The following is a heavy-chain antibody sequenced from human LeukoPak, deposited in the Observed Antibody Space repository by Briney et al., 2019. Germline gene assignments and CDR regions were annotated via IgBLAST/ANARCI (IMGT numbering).Heavy chain of an antibody. CDR2: ISSSSSTI. D-gene: IGHD6-19*01. CDR1: GFTFSSYS. J-gene: IGHJ6*02. V-gene: IGHV3-48*01. Sequence: PGGSLRLSCAASGFTFSSYSMNWVRQAPGKGLEWVSYISSSSSTIYYADSVKGRFTISSDNSKNTLYLQMNSLRAEDTAVYYCARDISGWYSGGYFRMDVWGQGTTVTVSS. CDR3: ARDISGWYSGGYFRMDV.